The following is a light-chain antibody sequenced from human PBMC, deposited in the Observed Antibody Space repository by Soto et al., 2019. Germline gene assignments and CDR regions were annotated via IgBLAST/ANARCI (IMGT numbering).Light chain of an antibody. CDR3: QQRSNWAIT. V-gene: IGKV3-11*01. Sequence: LTQSPATLSLSPGERATLSCRASQSVSSYLAWYQQKPGQAPRLLIYDASNRATGIPARFSGSGSGTDFTLTISGLEPEDFAVYYGQQRSNWAITFGQGTRLEIK. CDR1: QSVSSY. J-gene: IGKJ5*01. CDR2: DAS.